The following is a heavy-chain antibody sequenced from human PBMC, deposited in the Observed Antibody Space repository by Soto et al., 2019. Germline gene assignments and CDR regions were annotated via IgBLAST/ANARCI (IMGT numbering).Heavy chain of an antibody. V-gene: IGHV3-15*01. CDR1: GINFPNAW. CDR2: IQRISQGGTR. Sequence: EVQLVQSGGGLVKPGGSLRLSCAACGINFPNAWMIWVRQAPGKGLEWVGRIQRISQGGTRDYAAPVKGRFTISRDDSENTIYLQMNSLRIDDTAVYYCATDRGDYWGQGTLVTVSS. CDR3: ATDRGDY. J-gene: IGHJ4*02.